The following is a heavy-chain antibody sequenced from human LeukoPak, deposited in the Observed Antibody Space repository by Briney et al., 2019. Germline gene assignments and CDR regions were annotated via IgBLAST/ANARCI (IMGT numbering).Heavy chain of an antibody. J-gene: IGHJ4*02. CDR3: EEGIRYFDWFYYFDY. CDR1: GYTFTSYD. V-gene: IGHV1-8*01. CDR2: MNPNSGNT. D-gene: IGHD3-9*01. Sequence: ASVKVSCKASGYTFTSYDINWVRQAPGQGLEWMGWMNPNSGNTGYAQKFQGRVTMTRNTSISTAYMELSSLRSEDTSVYYGEEGIRYFDWFYYFDYWGQGTLVTVSS.